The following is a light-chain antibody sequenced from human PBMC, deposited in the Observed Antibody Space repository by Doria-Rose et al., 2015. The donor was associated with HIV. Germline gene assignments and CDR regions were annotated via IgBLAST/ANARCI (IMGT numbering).Light chain of an antibody. CDR3: SSYTFSSTVV. V-gene: IGLV2-14*01. CDR1: NSGVGGYNY. J-gene: IGLJ2*01. Sequence: TISCAGTNSGVGGYNYVAWYQQHPGKAPKLMIYEVTNRPSGVSSRFSGSKSGNTASLTISGLQAEDEAHYYCSSYTFSSTVVFGGGTKLTVL. CDR2: EVT.